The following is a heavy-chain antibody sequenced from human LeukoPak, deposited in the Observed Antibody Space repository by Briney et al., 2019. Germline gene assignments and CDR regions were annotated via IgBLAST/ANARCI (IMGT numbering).Heavy chain of an antibody. D-gene: IGHD5-12*01. V-gene: IGHV4-34*12. CDR1: GGSFSGYS. Sequence: SETLSLTCAVYGGSFSGYSWSWIRQPPGKGLEWVGEIIHSGSTNYNPSLKSGVTISVETSKNQSSLKRNSGTAADTTANYWRRRPSRGSICDYYYFDVWGQGTMVTVSS. CDR3: RRRPSRGSICDYYYFDV. CDR2: IIHSGST. J-gene: IGHJ6*02.